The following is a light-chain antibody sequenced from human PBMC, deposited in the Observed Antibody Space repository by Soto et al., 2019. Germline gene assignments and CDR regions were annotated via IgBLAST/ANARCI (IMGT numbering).Light chain of an antibody. CDR2: TND. CDR3: VGWDDTLNVPV. Sequence: QSALAQPPSASGTPGQRVIISCSGTASNIGSHPVNWYQQLPGTAPKLLIYTNDQRPSGVPDRFSGSKSATSASLAISGLQSEDEADYYCVGWDDTLNVPVFGGGTQLTVL. J-gene: IGLJ3*02. V-gene: IGLV1-44*01. CDR1: ASNIGSHP.